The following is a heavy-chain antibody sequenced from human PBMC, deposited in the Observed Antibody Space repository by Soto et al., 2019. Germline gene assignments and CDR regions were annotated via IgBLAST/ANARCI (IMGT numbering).Heavy chain of an antibody. CDR1: GGTFSSYA. J-gene: IGHJ6*02. CDR3: ARPAVVPAAMRPEYYYSYGMDV. CDR2: IIPIFGTA. V-gene: IGHV1-69*13. Sequence: GASVKVSCKASGGTFSSYAISWVRQAPGQGLEWMGGIIPIFGTANYAQKFQGRVTITADESTSTAYMELSSLRSEDTAVYYCARPAVVPAAMRPEYYYSYGMDVWGQGTTVTVSS. D-gene: IGHD2-2*01.